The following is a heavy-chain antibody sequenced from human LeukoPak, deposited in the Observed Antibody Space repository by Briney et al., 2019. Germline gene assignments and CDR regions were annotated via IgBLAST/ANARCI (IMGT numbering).Heavy chain of an antibody. D-gene: IGHD2-8*01. CDR2: MSPNSGNT. V-gene: IGHV1-8*02. Sequence: ASVKVSCKASGYTFTSYDINWVRQATGQVLEWMGWMSPNSGNTGYAQKFQGRVTMTRNTSISTAYMELSSLRSEDTAVYYCARERMAKANWFDPWGQGTLVTVSS. CDR1: GYTFTSYD. J-gene: IGHJ5*02. CDR3: ARERMAKANWFDP.